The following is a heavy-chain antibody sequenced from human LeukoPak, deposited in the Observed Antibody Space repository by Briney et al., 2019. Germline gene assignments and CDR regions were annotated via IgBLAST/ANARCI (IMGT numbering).Heavy chain of an antibody. D-gene: IGHD3-3*01. J-gene: IGHJ5*02. CDR1: GYTFTSYG. CDR3: ARCLDYDFWSGYLRWFDP. V-gene: IGHV1-18*01. CDR2: ISDYNGNT. Sequence: GASVKVSCKASGYTFTSYGISWVRQAPGQGLEWMGWISDYNGNTNYAQKLQGRVTMTTDTSTSTAYMELRSLRSDDTAVYYCARCLDYDFWSGYLRWFDPWGQGTLVTVSS.